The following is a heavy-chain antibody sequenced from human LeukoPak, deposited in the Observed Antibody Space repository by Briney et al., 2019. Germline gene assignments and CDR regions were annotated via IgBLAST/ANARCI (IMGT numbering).Heavy chain of an antibody. J-gene: IGHJ4*02. D-gene: IGHD2/OR15-2a*01. CDR3: ARGGLEYSSTYYFDY. Sequence: GGSLRLSCAASGFTFSSYAMHWVRQAPGKGLEWVAVISYDGSNKYYADSVKGRFTISRDNSKNTLYLQMNSLRAEDTAVYYCARGGLEYSSTYYFDYWGQGTLVTVSS. CDR2: ISYDGSNK. CDR1: GFTFSSYA. V-gene: IGHV3-30-3*01.